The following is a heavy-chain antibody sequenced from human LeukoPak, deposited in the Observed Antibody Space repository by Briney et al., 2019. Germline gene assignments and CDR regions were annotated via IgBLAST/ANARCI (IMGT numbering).Heavy chain of an antibody. V-gene: IGHV3-30*03. D-gene: IGHD4-11*01. J-gene: IGHJ4*02. CDR2: ISYDGSNK. Sequence: PGRSLRLSCAASGFTFSSYGMHWVRQAPGKGLEWVAVISYDGSNKYYADSVKGRFTISRDNAKNSLYLQMNSLKTEDTAMYYCTTDRPLGPQLHDFEYWGQGTLVTVSS. CDR3: TTDRPLGPQLHDFEY. CDR1: GFTFSSYG.